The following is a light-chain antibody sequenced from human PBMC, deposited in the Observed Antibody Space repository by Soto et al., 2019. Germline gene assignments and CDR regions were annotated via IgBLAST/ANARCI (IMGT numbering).Light chain of an antibody. Sequence: QSALTQPASVSGSPGQSITISCTGTSSDIGTYNYVSWYQQHPGKVPKLMIYEVSNRPSEVSNRFSGSKSGNTASLAISGLQAEDEADYYCSSYTTSSTQVFGGGTKLTVL. CDR3: SSYTTSSTQV. V-gene: IGLV2-14*01. J-gene: IGLJ3*02. CDR2: EVS. CDR1: SSDIGTYNY.